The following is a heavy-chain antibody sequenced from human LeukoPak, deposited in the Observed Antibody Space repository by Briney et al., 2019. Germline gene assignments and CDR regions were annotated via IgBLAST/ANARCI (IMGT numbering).Heavy chain of an antibody. CDR3: ARDITYYDISGPLN. CDR1: GYTFTGYY. J-gene: IGHJ4*02. Sequence: GASVKVSCKASGYTFTGYYMHWVRQAPGQGLEWMGWINPNSGGTNYAQKFQGRVTMTRDTSISTAYMELSRLRSDDTAVYYCARDITYYDISGPLNWGQGTLVTVSS. V-gene: IGHV1-2*02. D-gene: IGHD3-9*01. CDR2: INPNSGGT.